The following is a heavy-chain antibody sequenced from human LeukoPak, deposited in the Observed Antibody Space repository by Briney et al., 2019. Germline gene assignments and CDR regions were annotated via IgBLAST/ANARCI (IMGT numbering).Heavy chain of an antibody. CDR1: GGTFSSYA. CDR3: ARGRRAVAGYFDY. J-gene: IGHJ4*02. CDR2: IIPILGTA. Sequence: SVKVSCKASGGTFSSYAISWVRQAPGQGLEWMGGIIPILGTANYAQKFQGRVTITADESTSTAYMELSSLRSEDTAVYYCARGRRAVAGYFDYWGQGTLVTVSS. V-gene: IGHV1-69*13. D-gene: IGHD6-19*01.